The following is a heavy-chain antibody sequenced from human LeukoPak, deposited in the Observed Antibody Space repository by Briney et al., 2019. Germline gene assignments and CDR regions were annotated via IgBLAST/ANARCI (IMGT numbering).Heavy chain of an antibody. CDR2: ISYDGSNK. Sequence: SCKASGYTFTSYYMHWVRQAPGKGLEWVAVISYDGSNKYYADSVKGRFTISRDNSKNTLYLQMNSLRAEDTAVYYCAKDLERHIVVVTASAVDYWGQGTLVTVSS. J-gene: IGHJ4*02. CDR3: AKDLERHIVVVTASAVDY. V-gene: IGHV3-30*18. CDR1: GYTFTSYY. D-gene: IGHD2-21*02.